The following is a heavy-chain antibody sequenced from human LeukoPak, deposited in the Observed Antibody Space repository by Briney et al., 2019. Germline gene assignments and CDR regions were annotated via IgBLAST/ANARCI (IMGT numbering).Heavy chain of an antibody. V-gene: IGHV1-69*05. D-gene: IGHD3-22*01. CDR3: ARSLVVVIDYYYYMDV. J-gene: IGHJ6*03. CDR1: GGTFSSYA. Sequence: SVKVSCKASGGTFSSYAISWVRQAPGQGLEWMGRIIPIFGTANYAQKFQGRVTITTDESTSTAYMELSSLRSEDTAVYYCARSLVVVIDYYYYMDVWGKGTTVTVSS. CDR2: IIPIFGTA.